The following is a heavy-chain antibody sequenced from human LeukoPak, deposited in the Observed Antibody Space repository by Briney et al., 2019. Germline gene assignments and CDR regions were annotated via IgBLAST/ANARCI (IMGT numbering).Heavy chain of an antibody. CDR1: GFTFSSYS. J-gene: IGHJ6*03. D-gene: IGHD4-17*01. V-gene: IGHV3-48*01. Sequence: GGSLRLSCAASGFTFSSYSMNWVRQAPGKGLEWVSYISSSSSTIYYADSVKGRFTISRDNAKNSLYLQMNSLRAEDTAVYYCARDRDYGDPFPYYYYMDVWGKGTTVTVSS. CDR3: ARDRDYGDPFPYYYYMDV. CDR2: ISSSSSTI.